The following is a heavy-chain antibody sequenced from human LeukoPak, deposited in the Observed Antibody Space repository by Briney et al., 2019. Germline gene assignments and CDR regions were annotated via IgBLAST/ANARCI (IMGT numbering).Heavy chain of an antibody. CDR2: IWYGGSNK. J-gene: IGHJ4*02. D-gene: IGHD1-26*01. Sequence: PGGSLRLSCAASGFTFSSYGMHWVRQAPGKGLEWVAVIWYGGSNKFYADSVKGRFTISRDNSKNTLYLQMNSLRVEDTAVYYCARETTTLDYWGQGTLVTVSS. CDR1: GFTFSSYG. V-gene: IGHV3-33*01. CDR3: ARETTTLDY.